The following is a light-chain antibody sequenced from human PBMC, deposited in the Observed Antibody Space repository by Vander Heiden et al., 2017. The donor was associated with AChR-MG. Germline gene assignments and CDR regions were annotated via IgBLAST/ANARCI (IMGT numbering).Light chain of an antibody. J-gene: IGLJ2*01. CDR1: ALPKQY. V-gene: IGLV3-25*03. CDR2: KDS. CDR3: QSADSSAPYAVV. Sequence: SYDLTQPPSVSVSPGQTARISCSGRALPKQYAYWYQQKPGQAPLMVMKKDSERPSGIPERFSGSNSGTTATLTISDVQAEDEADYYCQSADSSAPYAVVFGGGTKLSVL.